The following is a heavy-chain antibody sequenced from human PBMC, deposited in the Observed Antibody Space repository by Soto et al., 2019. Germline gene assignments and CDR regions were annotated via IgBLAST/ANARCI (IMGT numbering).Heavy chain of an antibody. Sequence: QVQLVQSGAEVKKPGSSVKVSCKASGGTFSSYAISWVRQAPGQGLEWMGGIIPIFGTADYAQKFQGRVTLTADESPSTGNMELSSLRSEDTAVYYCASHYDSSGYYYRGLDYWGQGTLVTVSS. V-gene: IGHV1-69*12. CDR3: ASHYDSSGYYYRGLDY. CDR2: IIPIFGTA. CDR1: GGTFSSYA. D-gene: IGHD3-22*01. J-gene: IGHJ4*02.